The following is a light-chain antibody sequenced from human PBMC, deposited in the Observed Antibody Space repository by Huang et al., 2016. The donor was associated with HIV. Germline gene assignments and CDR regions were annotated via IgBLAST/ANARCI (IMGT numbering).Light chain of an antibody. CDR2: ETS. CDR1: QSVDTSY. J-gene: IGKJ1*01. Sequence: VLTQSPVSVSLSLGDRLTVSCRASQSVDTSYLAWYQHKPGQSPRLLVYETSTRASGIQSRFSGSGSGRDFSLTISRLEPEDFGVYYCHQYAKSMATFGQGTKVDI. V-gene: IGKV3D-20*02. CDR3: HQYAKSMAT.